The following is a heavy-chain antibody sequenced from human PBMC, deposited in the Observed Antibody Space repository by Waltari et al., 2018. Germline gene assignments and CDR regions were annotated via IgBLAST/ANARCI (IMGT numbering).Heavy chain of an antibody. CDR2: IIPILGTA. CDR1: GGTFSSYA. Sequence: QVQLVQSGAEVKKPGSSVKVSCKASGGTFSSYAISWVRQAPGQGLEWMGGIIPILGTANYAQKFQCRVTSTTDESTSTAYMELSSLRSEDTAVYYCARDPLLYGDYARDWYFDLWGRGTLVTVSS. D-gene: IGHD4-17*01. CDR3: ARDPLLYGDYARDWYFDL. V-gene: IGHV1-69*05. J-gene: IGHJ2*01.